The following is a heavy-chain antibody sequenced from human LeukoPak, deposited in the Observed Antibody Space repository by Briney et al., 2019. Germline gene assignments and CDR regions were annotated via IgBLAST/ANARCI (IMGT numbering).Heavy chain of an antibody. CDR3: ARERSGYLDY. CDR1: GFTFSDYY. J-gene: IGHJ4*02. V-gene: IGHV3-30*03. Sequence: GGSLRLSCAASGFTFSDYYMSWIRQAPGKGLEWVAVISYDGSNKYYADSVKGRFTISRDNSKNTLYLQMNSLRAEDTAVYYCARERSGYLDYWAREPWSPSPQ. D-gene: IGHD1-26*01. CDR2: ISYDGSNK.